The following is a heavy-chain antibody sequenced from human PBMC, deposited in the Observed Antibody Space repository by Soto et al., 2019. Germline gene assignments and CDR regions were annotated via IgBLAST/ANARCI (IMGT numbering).Heavy chain of an antibody. D-gene: IGHD6-6*01. J-gene: IGHJ6*02. CDR3: ARLVKSSSEYYYYYGMDV. CDR1: GYSFASYW. V-gene: IGHV5-10-1*01. CDR2: IDPSDSYT. Sequence: GESLKISCKGSGYSFASYWISWVRQMPGKGLEWMGRIDPSDSYTNYSPSFQGHVTISADKSISTAYLQWSSLKASDTAMYYCARLVKSSSEYYYYYGMDVWGQGTTVTVSS.